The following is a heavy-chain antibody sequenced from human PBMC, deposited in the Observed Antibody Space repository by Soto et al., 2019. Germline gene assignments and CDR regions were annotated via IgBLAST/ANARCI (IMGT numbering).Heavy chain of an antibody. J-gene: IGHJ6*02. Sequence: ASVTGSCTASGYTFTIYGISWVRQAPGQGLEWMGWISAYNGNTNYAQKLQGRVTMTTDTSTSTAYMELRSLRSDDTAVYYCARYIVVVQVAYGMDVWGQGTTVTVS. D-gene: IGHD2-15*01. CDR3: ARYIVVVQVAYGMDV. V-gene: IGHV1-18*04. CDR2: ISAYNGNT. CDR1: GYTFTIYG.